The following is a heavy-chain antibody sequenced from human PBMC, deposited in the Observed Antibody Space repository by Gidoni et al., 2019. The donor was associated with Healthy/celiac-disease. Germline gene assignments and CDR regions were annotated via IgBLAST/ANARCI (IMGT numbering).Heavy chain of an antibody. D-gene: IGHD6-6*01. Sequence: EVQLLESGRGMVQPGGSLRLSCAASGLPFSSYAMIWVRQAPGKGLEWVSAISGSGGSTYYADSVTGRFTSSRDNSKNTLYLQMNSLRAEDTAVYYCAKARYSSSPFDYWGQGTLVTVSS. J-gene: IGHJ4*02. CDR2: ISGSGGST. V-gene: IGHV3-23*01. CDR3: AKARYSSSPFDY. CDR1: GLPFSSYA.